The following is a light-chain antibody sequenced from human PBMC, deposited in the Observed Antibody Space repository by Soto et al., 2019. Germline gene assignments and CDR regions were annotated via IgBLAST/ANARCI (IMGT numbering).Light chain of an antibody. CDR1: SGSIASNY. CDR2: EDN. Sequence: FMLTQPHSVSESPGKTVTISCTRSSGSIASNYVQWYQQRPGSSPTTVIYEDNQRPSGVPDRFSGSIDSSSNSASLTISGLKTEDEAYYYCQSFDSSDQVFGGGTKVTVL. CDR3: QSFDSSDQV. V-gene: IGLV6-57*01. J-gene: IGLJ3*02.